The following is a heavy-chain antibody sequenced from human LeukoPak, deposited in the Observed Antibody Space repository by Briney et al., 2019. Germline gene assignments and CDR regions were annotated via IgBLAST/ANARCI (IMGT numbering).Heavy chain of an antibody. J-gene: IGHJ4*02. D-gene: IGHD6-6*01. CDR3: ASAKYSSSLRYGFDY. CDR2: IYPGDSDT. V-gene: IGHV5-51*01. CDR1: GYIFTSYW. Sequence: GESLKISCKGSGYIFTSYWIGWVRQMPGKGLEWMGIIYPGDSDTRYSPSFQGQDTISADKSISTAYLQWSSLKASDTAMYYCASAKYSSSLRYGFDYWGQGTLVTVSS.